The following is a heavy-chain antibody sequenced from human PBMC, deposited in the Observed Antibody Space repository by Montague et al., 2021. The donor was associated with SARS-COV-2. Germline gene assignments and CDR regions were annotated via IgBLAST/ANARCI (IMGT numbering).Heavy chain of an antibody. CDR1: GGSISSSSYY. D-gene: IGHD2-15*01. Sequence: SETLSLTCTVSGGSISSSSYYWGWIRQPPGKGLEWIGSIYYSGSTYYNPSLKSRATISVDTSKNQFSLKLSSVTAADTAVYYCARQEPIVVVVAAARGWFVPWGQGTLVTVSS. CDR3: ARQEPIVVVVAAARGWFVP. V-gene: IGHV4-39*01. CDR2: IYYSGST. J-gene: IGHJ5*02.